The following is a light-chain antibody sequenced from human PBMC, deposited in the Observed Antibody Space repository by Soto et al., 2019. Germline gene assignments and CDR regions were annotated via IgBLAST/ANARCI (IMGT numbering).Light chain of an antibody. Sequence: DIQMTQSPSTLSASVGDRVTITCRASQSISSWLAWYQQKPGKAPKLLIYKASNLESGVPSRFSGSGSGTEFTLTISSLQPDDCATYYCQQYKSYCTFGPGTKVDMK. V-gene: IGKV1-5*03. CDR2: KAS. CDR1: QSISSW. CDR3: QQYKSYCT. J-gene: IGKJ3*01.